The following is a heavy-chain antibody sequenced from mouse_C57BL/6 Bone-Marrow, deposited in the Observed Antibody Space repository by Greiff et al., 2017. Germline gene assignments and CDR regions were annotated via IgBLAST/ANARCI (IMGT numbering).Heavy chain of an antibody. CDR1: GFTFSSYA. CDR3: ARVYAY. Sequence: EVKLVKSGGGLVKPGGSLKLSCAASGFTFSSYAMSWVRQTPEKRLEWVATISDGGSYTYYPDNVKGRFTISRDNAKNNLYLQMSHLKSEDTAMYYCARVYAYWGQGTLVTVSA. CDR2: ISDGGSYT. V-gene: IGHV5-4*03. J-gene: IGHJ3*01.